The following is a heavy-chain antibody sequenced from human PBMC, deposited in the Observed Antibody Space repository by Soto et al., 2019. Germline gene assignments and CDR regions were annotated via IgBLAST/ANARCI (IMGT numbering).Heavy chain of an antibody. CDR3: AREASVLIPAAQPSRFDS. J-gene: IGHJ4*02. CDR1: GYSFMKYG. CDR2: ISPYSGYT. V-gene: IGHV1-18*01. D-gene: IGHD2-2*01. Sequence: ASVKVSCKGFGYSFMKYGINWVRQAPGQGLEWVGWISPYSGYTHSAQKFHGRLTLTTDTAASAAYMELRILRSADTALYYCAREASVLIPAAQPSRFDSWGQGTLVTVSS.